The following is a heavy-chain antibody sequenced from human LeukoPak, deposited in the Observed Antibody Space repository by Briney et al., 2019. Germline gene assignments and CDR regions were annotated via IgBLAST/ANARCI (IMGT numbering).Heavy chain of an antibody. CDR1: GDSVSSNSAA. CDR2: TYYRSKWFN. CDR3: ARDGGLGLDYFDY. J-gene: IGHJ4*02. D-gene: IGHD3-16*01. V-gene: IGHV6-1*01. Sequence: SQTLSLTCAISGDSVSSNSAAWNWVRQSPSRGLEWLGRTYYRSKWFNDYSISVKSRITVNPDTSKNQFSLQLTSVTPEDTAVYYCARDGGLGLDYFDYWGQGTLVTVSS.